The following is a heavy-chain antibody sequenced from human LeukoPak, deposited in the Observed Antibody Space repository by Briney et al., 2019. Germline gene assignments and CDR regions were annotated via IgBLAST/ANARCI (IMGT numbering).Heavy chain of an antibody. Sequence: GGSLRLSCAASGFTFSSYGMYWVRQAPGKGLEWVAVISYHGSNKYYADSVKGRFTISRDNSKNTLYLQMNSLRAEDTAVYYCARDRYGSGSQFGVWGQGTLVTVSS. J-gene: IGHJ4*02. CDR1: GFTFSSYG. CDR2: ISYHGSNK. CDR3: ARDRYGSGSQFGV. V-gene: IGHV3-30*03. D-gene: IGHD3-10*01.